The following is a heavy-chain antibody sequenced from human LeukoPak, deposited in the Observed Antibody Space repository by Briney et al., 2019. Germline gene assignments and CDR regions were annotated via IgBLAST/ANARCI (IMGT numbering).Heavy chain of an antibody. J-gene: IGHJ6*02. Sequence: ASVKVSCKASGYTFTSYDINWVRQATGQGLEWMGWMNPNSGNTGYAQKFQGRVTMTRNTSISTAYMELSSLRSEDTAVYYCARARPRKDYYYYGIDVWGQGTTVTVSS. D-gene: IGHD2-15*01. CDR2: MNPNSGNT. V-gene: IGHV1-8*01. CDR1: GYTFTSYD. CDR3: ARARPRKDYYYYGIDV.